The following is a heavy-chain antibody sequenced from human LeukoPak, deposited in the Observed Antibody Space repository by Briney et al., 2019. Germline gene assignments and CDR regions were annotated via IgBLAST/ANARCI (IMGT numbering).Heavy chain of an antibody. CDR2: IYYSGST. J-gene: IGHJ4*02. V-gene: IGHV4-59*01. CDR1: GGSISSYY. Sequence: PSETLSLTCTVSGGSISSYYWSWIRQPPGKGLEWIGYIYYSGSTNYNPSLRSRVTISVDTSKNQFSLKLSSVTAADTAVYYCASTGSYYDILTGYYSYYFDYRGQGTLVTVSS. D-gene: IGHD3-9*01. CDR3: ASTGSYYDILTGYYSYYFDY.